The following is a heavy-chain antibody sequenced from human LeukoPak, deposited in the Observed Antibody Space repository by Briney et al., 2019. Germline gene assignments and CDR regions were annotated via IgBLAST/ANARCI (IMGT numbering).Heavy chain of an antibody. CDR1: GFTFSTYN. J-gene: IGHJ5*01. CDR3: ARVGSRGDWFDY. V-gene: IGHV3-48*01. D-gene: IGHD1-26*01. CDR2: INSGGSAV. Sequence: GGSLSLSCAASGFTFSTYNMLWARQTPGKGLEWLFYINSGGSAVHYADSVKDRFTFSRDNAKNSLNLQMNSLRVEDTGIYYCARVGSRGDWFDYWGQGTRVTVSS.